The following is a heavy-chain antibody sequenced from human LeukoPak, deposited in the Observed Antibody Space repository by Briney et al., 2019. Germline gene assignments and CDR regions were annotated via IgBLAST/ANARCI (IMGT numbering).Heavy chain of an antibody. Sequence: PSETLSLTCTVSDGSIISYYWSWIRQPAGKGLEWIGRIYSTGSTNYNPSLKSRVTMSVDTSKNQFSLKLSSVTAADTAVYYCARDYDFWSGYPPLFDYWGQGTLVTVSS. CDR1: DGSIISYY. D-gene: IGHD3-3*01. V-gene: IGHV4-4*07. CDR3: ARDYDFWSGYPPLFDY. CDR2: IYSTGST. J-gene: IGHJ4*02.